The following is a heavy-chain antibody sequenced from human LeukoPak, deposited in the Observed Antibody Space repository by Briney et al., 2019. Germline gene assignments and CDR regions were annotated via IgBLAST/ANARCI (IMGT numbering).Heavy chain of an antibody. V-gene: IGHV3-30*18. CDR3: AKSWDAGSGSYYTIYFDY. Sequence: GRSLRLSCAASGFTFSSYGMHWVRQAPGKGLEWVAVISYDGSNKYYADSVKGRFTISRDNSKNTLYLQMNSLRAEDTAVYYCAKSWDAGSGSYYTIYFDYWGQGTLVTVSS. CDR2: ISYDGSNK. J-gene: IGHJ4*02. D-gene: IGHD3-10*01. CDR1: GFTFSSYG.